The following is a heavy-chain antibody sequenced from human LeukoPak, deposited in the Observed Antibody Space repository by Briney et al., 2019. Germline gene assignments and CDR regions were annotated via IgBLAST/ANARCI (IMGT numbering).Heavy chain of an antibody. CDR2: IKQDGSEK. V-gene: IGHV3-7*01. Sequence: GGSLRLSCAASGFTFSSYWMSWVRQAPGKGREWVANIKQDGSEKYYVDSVKGRFTISRDNAKNSLYLQMNSLRAEDTAVYYCAREELLGAYYYYGMDVWGQGTTVTVSS. J-gene: IGHJ6*02. CDR1: GFTFSSYW. D-gene: IGHD1-26*01. CDR3: AREELLGAYYYYGMDV.